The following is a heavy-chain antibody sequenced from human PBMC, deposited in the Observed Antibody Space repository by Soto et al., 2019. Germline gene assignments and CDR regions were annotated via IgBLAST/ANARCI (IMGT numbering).Heavy chain of an antibody. D-gene: IGHD1-1*01. CDR1: GFTFSTYA. CDR2: ISGSGGSI. Sequence: TASGFTFSTYATNWVRQAPGNGLEWVSAISGSGGSIHYADSVKGRFTISRDNSKNTLYLQMNSLRDEDTAVYHCVKGYWKGDVWGQGTTVTVSS. V-gene: IGHV3-23*01. CDR3: VKGYWKGDV. J-gene: IGHJ6*02.